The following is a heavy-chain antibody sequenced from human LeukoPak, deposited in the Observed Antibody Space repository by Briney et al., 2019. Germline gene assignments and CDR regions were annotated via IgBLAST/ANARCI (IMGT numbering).Heavy chain of an antibody. Sequence: PGRSLRLSCAASGFTFSSYAMHWVRQAPGKGLEWVAVISYDGSNKYYADSVKGRFTISRDNSKNTLYLQMNSLRAEDTAVYYCAKDNPIEEVPGLGPGSWGQGALVTVSS. D-gene: IGHD2-2*01. CDR2: ISYDGSNK. V-gene: IGHV3-30-3*01. J-gene: IGHJ5*02. CDR3: AKDNPIEEVPGLGPGS. CDR1: GFTFSSYA.